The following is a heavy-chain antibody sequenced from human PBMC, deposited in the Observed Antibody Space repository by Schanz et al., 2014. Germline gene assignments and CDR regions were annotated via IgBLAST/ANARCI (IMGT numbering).Heavy chain of an antibody. J-gene: IGHJ6*02. V-gene: IGHV3-73*01. D-gene: IGHD3-3*01. CDR2: IRSKADTYAT. CDR1: GFTFSGSV. Sequence: EVQLVESGGGLVQPGGSLRLSCAASGFTFSGSVMHWVRQASGKGLEWVGRIRSKADTYATTYAAPLKGRITISRDDSKNTAYLQMNSLKTEDTAVYYCASDFWSGYSHYYYGLDVWGQGTLVTVSS. CDR3: ASDFWSGYSHYYYGLDV.